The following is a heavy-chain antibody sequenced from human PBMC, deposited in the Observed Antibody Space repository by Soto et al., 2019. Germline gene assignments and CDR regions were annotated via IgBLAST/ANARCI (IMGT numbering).Heavy chain of an antibody. CDR3: ARVVRFCSSPSWRGRDWFDP. CDR2: MFYTGTT. D-gene: IGHD2-2*01. V-gene: IGHV4-30-4*01. Sequence: QVQLQESGPGLVKPSQTLSLTCSVSGGSISSGDYYWSWIRQPPGKGLEWIGYMFYTGTTYYNPSLKSLITISMDTAKNQFSLRLTSVTAADTAEYHCARVVRFCSSPSWRGRDWFDPWGQGTRVTVSS. J-gene: IGHJ5*02. CDR1: GGSISSGDYY.